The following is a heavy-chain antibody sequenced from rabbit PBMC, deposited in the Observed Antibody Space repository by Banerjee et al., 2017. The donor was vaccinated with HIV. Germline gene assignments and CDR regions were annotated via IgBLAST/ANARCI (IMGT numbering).Heavy chain of an antibody. CDR1: GFDLSSKS. J-gene: IGHJ4*01. D-gene: IGHD7-1*01. Sequence: QEQLEESGGDLVKPEGSLTLTCTASGFDLSSKSICWVRQAPGKGPEWIACIYSGDGNTYYASWAKGRFTISKTSSTTVTLEMTSLTAADTATYFCARGTSQVNLWGPGTLVTVS. V-gene: IGHV1S45*01. CDR3: ARGTSQVNL. CDR2: IYSGDGNT.